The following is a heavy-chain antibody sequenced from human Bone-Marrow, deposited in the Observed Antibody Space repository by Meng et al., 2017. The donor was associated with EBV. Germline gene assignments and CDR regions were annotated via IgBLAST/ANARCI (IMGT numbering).Heavy chain of an antibody. J-gene: IGHJ5*02. CDR1: GYTFTYST. CDR3: ARAHDSSGYYPLT. V-gene: IGHV7-4-1*02. CDR2: INTNTGNP. D-gene: IGHD3-22*01. Sequence: QVQLWQSGSESKKPGASVKVSCKASGYTFTYSTMNWGRQAPGQGLEWLGWINTNTGNPTYAQGFTGRFVFSLDTSVSTAYLQISSLKAEDTAVYYCARAHDSSGYYPLTWGQGTLVTVSS.